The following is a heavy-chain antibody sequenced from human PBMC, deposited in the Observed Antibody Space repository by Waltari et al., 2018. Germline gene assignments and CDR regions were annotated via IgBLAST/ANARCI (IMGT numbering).Heavy chain of an antibody. CDR3: ASTLGSPYYYYGMDV. Sequence: QVQLVQSGAEVKKPGASVKVSCKASGYTFTSYDIKWVRQATGQGLEWMGWMNPNSGNTGYAQKFQGRVTITRNTSISTAYMELSSLRSEDTAVYYCASTLGSPYYYYGMDVWGQGTTVTVSS. J-gene: IGHJ6*02. CDR1: GYTFTSYD. CDR2: MNPNSGNT. V-gene: IGHV1-8*03.